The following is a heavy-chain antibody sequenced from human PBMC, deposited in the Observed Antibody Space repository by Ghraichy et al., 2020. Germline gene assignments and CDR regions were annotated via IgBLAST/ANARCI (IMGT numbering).Heavy chain of an antibody. D-gene: IGHD6-19*01. J-gene: IGHJ4*02. CDR3: ARDASPQSAGWYYFDY. Sequence: GGSQRLSCAASGFTFSAHSMGWVRQAPGKGLEWVSYISSTTSAIYHADSVKGRFTLSRDNAKRQLSLQMNSLRDEDTAVYYCARDASPQSAGWYYFDYWGQGALVTVSS. CDR1: GFTFSAHS. CDR2: ISSTTSAI. V-gene: IGHV3-48*02.